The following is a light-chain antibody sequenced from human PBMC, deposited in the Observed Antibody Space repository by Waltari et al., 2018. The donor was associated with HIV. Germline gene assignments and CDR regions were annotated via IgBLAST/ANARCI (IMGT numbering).Light chain of an antibody. CDR3: MQTLQTPWT. CDR2: LAS. J-gene: IGKJ1*01. CDR1: QSLTHDNGFKY. V-gene: IGKV2-28*01. Sequence: IGVTQSPRSLPVSSGEPASISCQSSQSLTHDNGFKYLDWYVQRPGQSPQLLIHLASSRAAGVSDRISATVSGTNFTLTIRKIEASDVGIYYCMQTLQTPWTFGQGTRV.